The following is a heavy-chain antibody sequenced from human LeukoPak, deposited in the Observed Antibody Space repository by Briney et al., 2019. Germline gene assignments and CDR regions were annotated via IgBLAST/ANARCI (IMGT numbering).Heavy chain of an antibody. D-gene: IGHD6-19*01. CDR1: GFTVSSNY. Sequence: GGSLRLSCAAFGFTVSSNYMSWVRQAPGKGLEWVSVIYSGGSTYYADSVKGRFTISRHNSKNPLYLQMNSLRAEDTAVYYCARAPEWLLFDYWGQGTLVTVPS. CDR2: IYSGGST. J-gene: IGHJ4*02. CDR3: ARAPEWLLFDY. V-gene: IGHV3-53*04.